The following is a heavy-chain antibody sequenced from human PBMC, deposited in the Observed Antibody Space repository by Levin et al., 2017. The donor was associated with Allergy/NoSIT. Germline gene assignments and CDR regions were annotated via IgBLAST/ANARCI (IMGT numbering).Heavy chain of an antibody. J-gene: IGHJ5*02. CDR1: GGSFRGYY. D-gene: IGHD2-15*01. CDR3: ARRLSA. Sequence: SQTLSLTCAVYGGSFRGYYWSWIRQPPGKGLEWIGEINHSGSTNYNPSLKSRVTISVDTSKNQFSLKLSSVTAADTAVYYCARRLSAWGQGTLVTVSS. V-gene: IGHV4-34*01. CDR2: INHSGST.